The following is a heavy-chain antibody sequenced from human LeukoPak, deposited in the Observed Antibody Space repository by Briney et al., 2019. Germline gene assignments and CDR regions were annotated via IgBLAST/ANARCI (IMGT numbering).Heavy chain of an antibody. J-gene: IGHJ4*02. CDR1: GGSFSGYY. CDR2: INHSGST. D-gene: IGHD2-21*01. CDR3: ARGRPPYGY. V-gene: IGHV4-34*01. Sequence: KPSETLSLTCAVYGGSFSGYYWSWIRQPPGKGLEWIGEINHSGSTNYNPSLKSRVTISVDTSKNQFSLKLSSVTAADTAVYYCARGRPPYGYWGQGTLVTVSS.